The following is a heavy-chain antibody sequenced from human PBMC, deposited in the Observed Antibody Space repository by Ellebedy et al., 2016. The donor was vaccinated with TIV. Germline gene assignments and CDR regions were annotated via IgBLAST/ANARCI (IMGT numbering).Heavy chain of an antibody. J-gene: IGHJ3*02. Sequence: SETLSLXXTISGGSISSGSYHWSWIRQPAGKGLEWIGRINTSGTTNYNPSLKSRVTLSVDTSKNQFSLNLNSVTAADTAVYYCARCVVPDVFGAFDMWGQGTMVTVSS. D-gene: IGHD2-2*01. CDR2: INTSGTT. V-gene: IGHV4-61*02. CDR1: GGSISSGSYH. CDR3: ARCVVPDVFGAFDM.